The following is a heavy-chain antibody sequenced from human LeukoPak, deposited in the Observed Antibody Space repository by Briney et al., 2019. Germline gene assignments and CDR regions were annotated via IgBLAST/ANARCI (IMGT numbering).Heavy chain of an antibody. V-gene: IGHV3-30*18. CDR1: GFTFDTYG. CDR3: AKEKAIGSINYGLDV. Sequence: GGSLRLSCAASGFTFDTYGMLCVRQAPRKGLERVAVIAYDGSNRYYADSVKGRFTISRDNSKNTLYLQMNSLRGEDTAVYFCAKEKAIGSINYGLDVWGQGTTVTVSS. J-gene: IGHJ6*02. CDR2: IAYDGSNR. D-gene: IGHD5-24*01.